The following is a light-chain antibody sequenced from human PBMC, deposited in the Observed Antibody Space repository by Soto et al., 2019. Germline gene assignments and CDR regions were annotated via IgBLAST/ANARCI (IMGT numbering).Light chain of an antibody. CDR1: QSISSY. Sequence: DIQITQSPSSLSASVGDIVTITCRASQSISSYLNWYQQKPGKAPKLLIYAASSLQSGVPSRFSGSGSGTDFTLTISSLESEDFAVYYCHQRSSWPRTFGQGTKVDIK. CDR2: AAS. CDR3: HQRSSWPRT. J-gene: IGKJ1*01. V-gene: IGKV1-39*01.